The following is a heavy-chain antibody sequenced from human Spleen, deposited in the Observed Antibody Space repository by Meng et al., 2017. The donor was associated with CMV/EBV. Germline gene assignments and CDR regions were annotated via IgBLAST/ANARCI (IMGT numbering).Heavy chain of an antibody. Sequence: GESLKISCTASGFSFSTSAMHWVRQPPGKGLEWVAFLRHDGSNKYYSASVKGRFTISRDNAKNSLYLQMNSLRAEDTAVYYCARIAASDAFDIWGQGTMVTVSS. CDR3: ARIAASDAFDI. CDR1: GFSFSTSA. D-gene: IGHD6-13*01. J-gene: IGHJ3*02. V-gene: IGHV3-30*02. CDR2: LRHDGSNK.